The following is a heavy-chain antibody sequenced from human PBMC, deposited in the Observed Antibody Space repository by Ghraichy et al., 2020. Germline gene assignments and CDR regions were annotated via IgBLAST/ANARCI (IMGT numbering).Heavy chain of an antibody. CDR2: IHHTGTT. CDR1: AYSISSGYC. Sequence: SETLSLTCTVSAYSISSGYCWGWIRQPPGKGLEWIGSIHHTGTTYYNPSLKSRLTISLDTSRNQFSLKLSSVTAADTAVYYCARVGYCSGGSCLHYFDYWGQGTLVTVSS. D-gene: IGHD2-15*01. CDR3: ARVGYCSGGSCLHYFDY. V-gene: IGHV4-38-2*02. J-gene: IGHJ4*02.